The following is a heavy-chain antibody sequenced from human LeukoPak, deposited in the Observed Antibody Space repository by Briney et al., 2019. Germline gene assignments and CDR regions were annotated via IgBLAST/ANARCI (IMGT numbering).Heavy chain of an antibody. CDR2: IRYDGSNK. CDR3: AKCAEYQAFLYYYYYMDV. V-gene: IGHV3-30*02. D-gene: IGHD2-2*01. Sequence: GGSLRLSCAASGFTFSSYGMHWVRQAPGKGLEWVAFIRYDGSNKYYADSVKGRFTISRDNSKNTLYLQMNSLRAEDTAVYYCAKCAEYQAFLYYYYYMDVWGKGTTVTVSS. CDR1: GFTFSSYG. J-gene: IGHJ6*03.